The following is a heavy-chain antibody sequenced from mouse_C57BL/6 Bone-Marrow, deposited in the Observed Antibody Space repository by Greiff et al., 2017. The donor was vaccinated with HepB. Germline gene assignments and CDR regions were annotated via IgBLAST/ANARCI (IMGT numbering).Heavy chain of an antibody. D-gene: IGHD1-1*01. Sequence: EVKLVESGGGLVQPGGSMKLSCAASGFTFSDAWMDWVRQSPEKGLEWVAEIRNKANNHATYYAESVKGRFTISRDDSKSSVYLQMNSLRAEDTGIYYCTRPTVVATHWYFDVWGTGTTVTVSS. CDR1: GFTFSDAW. V-gene: IGHV6-6*01. J-gene: IGHJ1*03. CDR3: TRPTVVATHWYFDV. CDR2: IRNKANNHAT.